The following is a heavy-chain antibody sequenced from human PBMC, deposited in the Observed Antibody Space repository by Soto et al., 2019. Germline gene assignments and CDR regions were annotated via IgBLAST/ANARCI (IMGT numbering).Heavy chain of an antibody. J-gene: IGHJ5*01. D-gene: IGHD6-13*01. CDR3: ATWYPAWFDS. CDR2: IYQSGNT. Sequence: TSETLSLTCAVSGGSISSGGYPWSWIRQPPGKGLEWIGYIYQSGNTYYNPSLKSRVAISVDRSKNLFSLNLTSVTAADTAVYYCATWYPAWFDSWGQGTLVTVSS. V-gene: IGHV4-30-2*01. CDR1: GGSISSGGYP.